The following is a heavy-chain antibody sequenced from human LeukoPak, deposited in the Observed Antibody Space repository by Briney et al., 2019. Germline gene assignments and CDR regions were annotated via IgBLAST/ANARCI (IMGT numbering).Heavy chain of an antibody. J-gene: IGHJ6*02. CDR2: ISSSSSYI. Sequence: PGGSLGLSCAASGFTFSSYSMNWVRQAPGKGLEWVSSISSSSSYIYYADSVKGRFTISRDNAKNSLYLQMNSLRAEDTAVYYCARAALPGSYYYYGMDVWGQGTTVTVSS. V-gene: IGHV3-21*01. CDR1: GFTFSSYS. CDR3: ARAALPGSYYYYGMDV. D-gene: IGHD7-27*01.